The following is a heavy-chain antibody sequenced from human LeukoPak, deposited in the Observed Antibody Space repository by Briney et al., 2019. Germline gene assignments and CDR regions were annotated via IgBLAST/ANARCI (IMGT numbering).Heavy chain of an antibody. CDR2: IYYSGST. J-gene: IGHJ4*02. V-gene: IGHV4-39*07. CDR1: GGSISSSSYY. CDR3: AREPVVTALDY. D-gene: IGHD2-21*02. Sequence: SETLSLTCTVSGGSISSSSYYWGWIRQPPGKGLEWIGSIYYSGSTYYNPSLKSRVTISVDTSKNQFSLKLSSVTAADTAVYYCAREPVVTALDYWGQGTLVTVSS.